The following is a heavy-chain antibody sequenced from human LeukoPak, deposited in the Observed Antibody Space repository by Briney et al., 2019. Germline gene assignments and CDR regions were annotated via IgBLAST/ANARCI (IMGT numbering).Heavy chain of an antibody. J-gene: IGHJ4*02. CDR1: GFTFSSYT. Sequence: GGSLRLSCAASGFTFSSYTMNWVRQAPGKGLEWVSYIGSSTSTIYYADSVKGRFTISRDNAKNSLYLQMNSLRAEDTAVYYCARGMVGDGRVDYWGQGTLVTVSS. CDR3: ARGMVGDGRVDY. CDR2: IGSSTSTI. V-gene: IGHV3-48*04. D-gene: IGHD1-26*01.